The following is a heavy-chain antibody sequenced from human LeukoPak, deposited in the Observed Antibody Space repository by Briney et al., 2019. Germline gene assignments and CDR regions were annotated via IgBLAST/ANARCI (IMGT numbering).Heavy chain of an antibody. CDR2: IRYDGSNK. V-gene: IGHV3-30*02. CDR3: AKDGTMVRGGGAFDI. D-gene: IGHD3-10*01. CDR1: GFTFSSYG. Sequence: PGGSPRLSCAASGFTFSSYGMHWVRQAPGKGLEGVAFIRYDGSNKYYADSVKGRFTISRDNSKNTLYLQMNSLRAEDTAVYYCAKDGTMVRGGGAFDIWGQGTMVTVSS. J-gene: IGHJ3*02.